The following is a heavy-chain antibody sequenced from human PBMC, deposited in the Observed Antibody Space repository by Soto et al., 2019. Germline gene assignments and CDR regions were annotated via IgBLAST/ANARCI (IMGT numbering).Heavy chain of an antibody. CDR1: GYTFTSYP. V-gene: IGHV1-3*01. CDR3: ARRSPHDGIDY. Sequence: ASVKVSCKASGYTFTSYPIHWVRQAPGQSLEWVGWINAGNGDKRYSQKFQGRVTITRETSATTAYMELSSLRSEDTAVYYCARRSPHDGIDYWGQGTLVTVSS. J-gene: IGHJ4*02. CDR2: INAGNGDK.